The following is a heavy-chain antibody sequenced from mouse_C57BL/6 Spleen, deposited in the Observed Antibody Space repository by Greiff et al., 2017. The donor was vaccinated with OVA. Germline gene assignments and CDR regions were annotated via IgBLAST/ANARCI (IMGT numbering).Heavy chain of an antibody. D-gene: IGHD4-1*01. J-gene: IGHJ4*01. CDR3: ARRTGTGAMDY. V-gene: IGHV5-17*01. Sequence: EVKVVESGGGLVKPGGSLKLSCAASGFTFSDYGMHWVRQAPEKGLEWVAYIRSGSSTIYYADTVKGRFTISRDDAKNTLFLQMTSLRAEDTAMYYCARRTGTGAMDYWGQGTSVTVSS. CDR2: IRSGSSTI. CDR1: GFTFSDYG.